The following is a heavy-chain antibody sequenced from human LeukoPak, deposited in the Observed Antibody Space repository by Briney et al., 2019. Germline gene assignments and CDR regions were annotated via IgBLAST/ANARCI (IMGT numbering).Heavy chain of an antibody. Sequence: GASVKVSCKASGGTFSSYAISWVRQAPGQGLEWMGGIIPIFGTANYAQKFQGRVTITTDESTSTAYMELSSLRSEDTAVYYCARIGPNYRYDAFDIWGQGTMVTVSS. J-gene: IGHJ3*02. CDR2: IIPIFGTA. CDR1: GGTFSSYA. V-gene: IGHV1-69*05. D-gene: IGHD5-24*01. CDR3: ARIGPNYRYDAFDI.